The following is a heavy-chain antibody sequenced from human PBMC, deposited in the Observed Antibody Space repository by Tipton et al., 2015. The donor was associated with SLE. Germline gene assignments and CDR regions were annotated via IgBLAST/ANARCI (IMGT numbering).Heavy chain of an antibody. D-gene: IGHD7-27*01. CDR1: GGSFSGYY. Sequence: LRLSCAVYGGSFSGYYWSWIRQAPGKGLEWIGYIYYSGSTYYNPSLKSRVTISVDTSKNQFSLKLSSVTAADTAVYYCAGELGNDAFDIWGLGTMVTVSS. V-gene: IGHV4-34*09. J-gene: IGHJ3*02. CDR3: AGELGNDAFDI. CDR2: IYYSGST.